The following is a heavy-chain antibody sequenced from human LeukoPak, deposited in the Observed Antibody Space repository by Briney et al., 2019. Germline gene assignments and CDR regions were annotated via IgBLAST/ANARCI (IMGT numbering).Heavy chain of an antibody. CDR3: ARDSGWYTMYYFDY. J-gene: IGHJ4*02. CDR1: GYTFTGYY. Sequence: ASVKVSCKASGYTFTGYYMHWVRQAPGQGLEWMGWISAYNGNTNYAQKLQGRVTMTTDTSTSTAYMELRSLRSDDTAVYYCARDSGWYTMYYFDYWGQGTLVTVSS. V-gene: IGHV1-18*04. CDR2: ISAYNGNT. D-gene: IGHD2-15*01.